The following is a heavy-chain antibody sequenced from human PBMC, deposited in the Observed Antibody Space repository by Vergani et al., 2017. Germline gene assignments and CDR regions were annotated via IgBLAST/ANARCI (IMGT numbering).Heavy chain of an antibody. CDR1: GGSFTSYH. V-gene: IGHV4-34*01. D-gene: IGHD2-8*01. J-gene: IGHJ6*03. CDR3: ARVKTETNGHLYYYYYKDV. CDR2: IDHTGRP. Sequence: QVQLQQWGGGLLKPSETLSLTCVVNGGSFTSYHWTWIRQSPGEGLEWVGDIDHTGRPDYNPSLKSRLTMSVNKSLNQFSLTLNSVTATDTAIYFCARVKTETNGHLYYYYYKDVWGQGTAVTVS.